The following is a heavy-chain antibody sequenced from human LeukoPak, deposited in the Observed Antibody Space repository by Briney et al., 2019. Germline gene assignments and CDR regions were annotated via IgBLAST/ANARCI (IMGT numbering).Heavy chain of an antibody. CDR2: IKSETYGGTT. V-gene: IGHV3-15*01. CDR1: GFTFSNAW. CDR3: TSDIVVIPAPILYYYGMDV. J-gene: IGHJ6*02. D-gene: IGHD2-2*01. Sequence: TGGSLRLSCAAFGFTFSNAWMSWVRQAPGKGLEWVGRIKSETYGGTTDYAAPVKGRFTISRDDSKNTLYLQMNSLKTEDTAVYYCTSDIVVIPAPILYYYGMDVWGQGTTVTVSS.